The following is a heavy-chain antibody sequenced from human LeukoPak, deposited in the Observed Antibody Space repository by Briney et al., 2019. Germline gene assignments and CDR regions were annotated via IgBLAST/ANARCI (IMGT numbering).Heavy chain of an antibody. CDR3: AKETYYYDSSGYLYYFDY. CDR2: ISWNSGSI. Sequence: PGRSLRLSCAASGFTFDDYAMHWVRQAPGKGLEWVSGISWNSGSIGYADSVKGRFTISRDNSKNTLYLQMNSLRAEDTAVYYCAKETYYYDSSGYLYYFDYWGQGTLVTVSS. V-gene: IGHV3-9*01. J-gene: IGHJ4*02. CDR1: GFTFDDYA. D-gene: IGHD3-22*01.